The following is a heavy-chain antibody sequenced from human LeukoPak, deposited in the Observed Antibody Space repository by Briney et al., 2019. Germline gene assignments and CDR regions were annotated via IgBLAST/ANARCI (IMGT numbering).Heavy chain of an antibody. CDR3: ARDRGTLN. V-gene: IGHV4-34*01. Sequence: SETLSLTCAVYGGSFSGYYWSWIRQPPGKGLEWIGSIYYSGSTYYNPSLKSRVTISVDTSKNQFSLKLSSVTAADTAVYYCARDRGTLNWGQGTLVTVSS. CDR1: GGSFSGYY. D-gene: IGHD3-16*01. J-gene: IGHJ4*02. CDR2: IYYSGST.